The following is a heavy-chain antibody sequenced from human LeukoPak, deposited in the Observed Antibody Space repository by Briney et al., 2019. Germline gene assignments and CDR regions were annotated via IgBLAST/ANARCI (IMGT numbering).Heavy chain of an antibody. J-gene: IGHJ4*02. CDR2: INHSGST. Sequence: PSETLSLTCAVYGGSFSGYYWSWIRQPPGKGLEWIGEINHSGSTNYNPSLKSRVTISVDTSKNQFSLKLSSVTAADTAVYYCARGSLTRGSDYWGQGTLVTVSS. V-gene: IGHV4-34*01. CDR3: ARGSLTRGSDY. CDR1: GGSFSGYY. D-gene: IGHD3-10*01.